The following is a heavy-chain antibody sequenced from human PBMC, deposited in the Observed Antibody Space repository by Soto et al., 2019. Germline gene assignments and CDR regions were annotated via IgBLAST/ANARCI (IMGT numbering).Heavy chain of an antibody. CDR3: TTGPRYNWNYYFDY. V-gene: IGHV3-15*01. J-gene: IGHJ4*02. CDR1: GFTFSNAW. CDR2: IKSKTDGGTT. D-gene: IGHD1-7*01. Sequence: GGYLRLSCAASGFTFSNAWMSWVRQAPGKGLEWVGRIKSKTDGGTTDYAAPVKGRFTISRDDSKNTLYLQMNSLKTEDTAVYYCTTGPRYNWNYYFDYWGQGTLVTVSS.